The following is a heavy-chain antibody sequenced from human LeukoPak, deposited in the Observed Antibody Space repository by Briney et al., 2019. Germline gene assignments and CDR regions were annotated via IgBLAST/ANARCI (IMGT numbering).Heavy chain of an antibody. CDR1: GFTFSSYG. J-gene: IGHJ3*01. CDR2: ISFDGSIE. Sequence: RGSLRLSCAASGFTFSSYGMHWVRQTPGKGLEWVALISFDGSIEYYVDSVKGRFTISRDNSKNTLFLQMNSLRPEDTAVYYCAKDSDIAVAGSDDALDVWGQGTIVTVSS. D-gene: IGHD6-19*01. V-gene: IGHV3-30*18. CDR3: AKDSDIAVAGSDDALDV.